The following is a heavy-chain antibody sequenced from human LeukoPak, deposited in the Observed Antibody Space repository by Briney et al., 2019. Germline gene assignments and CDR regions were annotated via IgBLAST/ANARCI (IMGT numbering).Heavy chain of an antibody. CDR3: ARDPLYSSGYYGIDY. Sequence: GGSLRLSCAASGFSFTSYTMNWVRQAPGKGLVWVSRINSDGSSTSYADSVKGRFTISRDNAKNTLYLQMNSLRAEDTAVYYCARDPLYSSGYYGIDYWGQGTLVTVSS. V-gene: IGHV3-74*01. D-gene: IGHD3-22*01. J-gene: IGHJ4*02. CDR2: INSDGSST. CDR1: GFSFTSYT.